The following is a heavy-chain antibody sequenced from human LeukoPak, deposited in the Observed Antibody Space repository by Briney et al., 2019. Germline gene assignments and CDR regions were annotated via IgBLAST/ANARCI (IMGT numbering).Heavy chain of an antibody. Sequence: SETLSLTCAVSGDSISSGTFSWSWIRQPPGEGLEWIGYIFQSGCTFYNPSLRSRVAISVDRSKNQFSLRLSSVTAADTAVYFCSRGVMNGDYSWFDPWGQGTLVIVSS. V-gene: IGHV4-30-2*01. J-gene: IGHJ5*02. CDR1: GDSISSGTFS. CDR2: IFQSGCT. CDR3: SRGVMNGDYSWFDP. D-gene: IGHD4-17*01.